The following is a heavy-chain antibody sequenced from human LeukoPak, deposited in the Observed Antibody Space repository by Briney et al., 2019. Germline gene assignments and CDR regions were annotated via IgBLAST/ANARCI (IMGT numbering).Heavy chain of an antibody. J-gene: IGHJ6*03. CDR3: ARVVGLTGYSSNWYSGYYYYMDV. D-gene: IGHD6-13*01. Sequence: GAPVKVSCKTSGGTFSSYAITWVRQTPGQGLEWMGGIIPIFGTTNYAQKFQDRGTITADKSTSTAYMKLSSLRSEDTAVYYCARVVGLTGYSSNWYSGYYYYMDVWGKGTTVTVSS. CDR2: IIPIFGTT. CDR1: GGTFSSYA. V-gene: IGHV1-69*06.